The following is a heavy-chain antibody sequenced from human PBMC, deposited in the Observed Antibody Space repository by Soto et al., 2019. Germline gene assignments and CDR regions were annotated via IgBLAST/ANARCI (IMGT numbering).Heavy chain of an antibody. CDR2: IYYSGST. Sequence: SETLPLTCTVSGGSISSGGYYWSWIRQHPGKGLEWIGYIYYSGSTYYNPSLKSRVTISVDTSKNQFSLKLSSVTAADTAVYYCARGPYDSSGYLLDYWGQGTLVTVSS. D-gene: IGHD3-22*01. J-gene: IGHJ4*02. CDR3: ARGPYDSSGYLLDY. V-gene: IGHV4-31*03. CDR1: GGSISSGGYY.